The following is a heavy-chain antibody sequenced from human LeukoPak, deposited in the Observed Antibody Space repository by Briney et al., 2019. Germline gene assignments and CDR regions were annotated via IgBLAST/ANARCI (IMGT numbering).Heavy chain of an antibody. V-gene: IGHV5-51*01. J-gene: IGHJ4*02. CDR1: GYRFTNYW. CDR3: ARREMSDY. CDR2: IYPGDSDT. D-gene: IGHD5-24*01. Sequence: GASLKISFKASGYRFTNYWIGWVRQMPGKGLEWMGIIYPGDSDTRYSPSFQGQVTISADKSISTAYLQWSSLKASDTAMYYCARREMSDYWGQGTLVTVSS.